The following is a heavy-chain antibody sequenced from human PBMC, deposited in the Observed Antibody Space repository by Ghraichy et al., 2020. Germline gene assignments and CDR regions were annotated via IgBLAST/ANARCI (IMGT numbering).Heavy chain of an antibody. V-gene: IGHV1-69*13. Sequence: SVKVSCKASGGTFRTYAISWLRQAPGQGLEWMGGIIPIFGTANYAKKFQGRVTITADESTGPAYMELSSLRSEDTAVYYCARRVQAGAFDIWGKGTMVTVSS. CDR1: GGTFRTYA. D-gene: IGHD3-10*01. J-gene: IGHJ3*02. CDR2: IIPIFGTA. CDR3: ARRVQAGAFDI.